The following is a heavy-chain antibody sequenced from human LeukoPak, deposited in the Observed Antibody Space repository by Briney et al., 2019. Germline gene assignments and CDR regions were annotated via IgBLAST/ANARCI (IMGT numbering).Heavy chain of an antibody. CDR1: GFTFSSYT. V-gene: IGHV3-30*18. Sequence: GGSLRLSCAASGFTFSSYTMHWVRQAPGKGLEWVALISYDGSNKYYADFVKGRFTISRDNSKNTLYLQMNSLRVEDTAVYYCANDYDLDYWGQGTLVTVSS. CDR2: ISYDGSNK. D-gene: IGHD5-12*01. CDR3: ANDYDLDY. J-gene: IGHJ4*02.